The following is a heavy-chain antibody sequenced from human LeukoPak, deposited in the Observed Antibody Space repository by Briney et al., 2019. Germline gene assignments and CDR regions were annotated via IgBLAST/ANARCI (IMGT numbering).Heavy chain of an antibody. CDR1: GGSVSSYF. CDR2: IHHSGTT. D-gene: IGHD5-24*01. Sequence: PSETLSLTCTVSGGSVSSYFWNWIRQPPGKGLEWIGYIHHSGTTNYNPSLKSRVTISVDTSKNQFSLKLSSVTAADTAVYYCARGVAYNADFWGQGTLVTVSS. V-gene: IGHV4-59*02. J-gene: IGHJ4*02. CDR3: ARGVAYNADF.